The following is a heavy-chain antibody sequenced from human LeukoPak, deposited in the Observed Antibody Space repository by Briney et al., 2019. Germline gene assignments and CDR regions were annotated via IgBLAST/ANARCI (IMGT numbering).Heavy chain of an antibody. D-gene: IGHD2-15*01. J-gene: IGHJ4*02. Sequence: SETLSLTCTVSGYSISSGYYWGWIRQPPGQGLEWIGSIYHSGSTNYNPSLKSRVTISVDTSKNQFSLKLSSVTAADTAVYYCARRKRGYCSGGSCRHLDYWGQGTLVTVSS. CDR1: GYSISSGYY. CDR3: ARRKRGYCSGGSCRHLDY. V-gene: IGHV4-38-2*02. CDR2: IYHSGST.